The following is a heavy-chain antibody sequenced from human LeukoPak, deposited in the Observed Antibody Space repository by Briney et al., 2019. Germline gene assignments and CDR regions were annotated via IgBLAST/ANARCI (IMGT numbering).Heavy chain of an antibody. V-gene: IGHV1-69*13. CDR1: GGTFSSYA. CDR2: IIPIFGTA. Sequence: SVKVSCKASGGTFSSYAISWVRQAPGQGLEWMGGIIPIFGTANYAQKFQGRVTITADESTSTAYMELSSLRSEDTAVYYCARRPYPDYYDSSGPRYYFDYWGQGTLVTVSS. J-gene: IGHJ4*02. CDR3: ARRPYPDYYDSSGPRYYFDY. D-gene: IGHD3-22*01.